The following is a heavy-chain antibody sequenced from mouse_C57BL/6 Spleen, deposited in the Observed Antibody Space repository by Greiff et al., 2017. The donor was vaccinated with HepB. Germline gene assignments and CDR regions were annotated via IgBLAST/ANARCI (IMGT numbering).Heavy chain of an antibody. Sequence: VHLVESGAELARPGASVKMSCKASGYTFTSYTMHWVKQRPGQGLEWIGYINPSSGYTKYNQKFKDKATLTADKSSSTAYMQLSSLTSEDSAVYYCARSGSPMDYWGQGTSVTVSS. CDR3: ARSGSPMDY. D-gene: IGHD3-1*01. CDR2: INPSSGYT. J-gene: IGHJ4*01. V-gene: IGHV1-4*01. CDR1: GYTFTSYT.